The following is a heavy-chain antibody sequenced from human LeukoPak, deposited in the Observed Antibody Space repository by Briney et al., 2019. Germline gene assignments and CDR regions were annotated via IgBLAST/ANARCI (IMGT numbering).Heavy chain of an antibody. CDR1: GFIFSNHW. J-gene: IGHJ6*03. CDR3: VRESYDNYYLYMDV. CDR2: INSDGSST. Sequence: GGSLRLSCAASGFIFSNHWMHWVRQVPGKGLVWVSRINSDGSSTKYADSVKGRFTISRDNAKNTLHLQMNSLRAEDTAVYYCVRESYDNYYLYMDVWGKGTTVTVSS. D-gene: IGHD3-22*01. V-gene: IGHV3-74*01.